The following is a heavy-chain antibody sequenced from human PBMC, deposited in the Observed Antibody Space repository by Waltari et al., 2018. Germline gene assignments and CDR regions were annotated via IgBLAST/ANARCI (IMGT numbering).Heavy chain of an antibody. CDR3: ARDGHYYYGMDV. CDR1: GGSISSGGYY. V-gene: IGHV4-31*03. J-gene: IGHJ6*02. CDR2: IYHSGST. Sequence: QVQLQESGPGLVKPSQTLSLTCTVSGGSISSGGYYWSWIRQHPGKGLEWIGYIYHSGSTDDNPSLKSRVTISVDRSKNQFSLKLSSVTAADTAVYYCARDGHYYYGMDVWGQGTTVTVSS.